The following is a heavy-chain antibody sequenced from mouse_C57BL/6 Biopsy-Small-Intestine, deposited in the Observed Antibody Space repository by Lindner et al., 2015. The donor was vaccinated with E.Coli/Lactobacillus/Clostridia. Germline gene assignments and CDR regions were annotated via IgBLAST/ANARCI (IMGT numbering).Heavy chain of an antibody. CDR2: FHPYNDDT. CDR1: GYTFTTYP. D-gene: IGHD1-1*01. J-gene: IGHJ4*01. Sequence: VQLQESGAEPAKPGASVKMSCKASGYTFTTYPIEWMKQNHGKSLEWIGNFHPYNDDTKYNEKFKGKATLTVEKSSSTVYLELSRLTSDDSAVYYCARGDYYGSSYNYAMDYWGQGTSVTVSS. V-gene: IGHV1-47*01. CDR3: ARGDYYGSSYNYAMDY.